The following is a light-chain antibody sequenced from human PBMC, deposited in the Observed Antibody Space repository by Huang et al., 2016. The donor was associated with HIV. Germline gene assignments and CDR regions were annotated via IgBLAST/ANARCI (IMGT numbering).Light chain of an antibody. V-gene: IGKV3-15*01. Sequence: EIVMTQSPATLSVSPGERATLSCRASQSISNNLAWYQQKPGQAPRLLVYGASTRATGVPVWFSSSGSGTVFTLTLSSLQFEDAAVSYCQQYNNWLSLTFGGGTKVGIK. J-gene: IGKJ4*01. CDR1: QSISNN. CDR2: GAS. CDR3: QQYNNWLSLT.